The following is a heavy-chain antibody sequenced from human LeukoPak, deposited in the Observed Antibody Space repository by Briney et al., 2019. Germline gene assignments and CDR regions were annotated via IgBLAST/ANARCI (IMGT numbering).Heavy chain of an antibody. J-gene: IGHJ4*02. CDR1: GFTFSSYA. CDR2: ISGSGGST. Sequence: GGSLRLSCAASGFTFSSYAMSWVRQAPGEGLEWVSAISGSGGSTYYADSVKGRFTISRDNSKNTLYLQMNSLRAEDTAVYYCAKAQRRDIVGATVHFDYWGQGTLVTVSS. CDR3: AKAQRRDIVGATVHFDY. D-gene: IGHD1-26*01. V-gene: IGHV3-23*01.